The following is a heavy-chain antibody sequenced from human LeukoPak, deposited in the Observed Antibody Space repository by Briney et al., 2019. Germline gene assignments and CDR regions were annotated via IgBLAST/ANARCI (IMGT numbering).Heavy chain of an antibody. CDR3: ARDPRLYSNYL. Sequence: GGSLRLSCAASGFTFSDYYVSWIRQAPGKGLEWVSYISSSGSTIYYADSVKGRFTISRDNAKNSLYLQMNSLRAEDTAVYYCARDPRLYSNYLWGQGTLVTVSS. J-gene: IGHJ4*02. D-gene: IGHD4-11*01. CDR2: ISSSGSTI. V-gene: IGHV3-11*04. CDR1: GFTFSDYY.